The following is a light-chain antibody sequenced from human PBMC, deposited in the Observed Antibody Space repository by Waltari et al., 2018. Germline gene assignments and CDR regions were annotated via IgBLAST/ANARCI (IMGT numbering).Light chain of an antibody. V-gene: IGLV2-8*01. J-gene: IGLJ2*01. CDR1: SSDVGRFDY. CDR2: NVR. Sequence: QSALTQPPSASGSPGQSVTISCPGTSSDVGRFDYVSWYQQPPGQTPKLLIYNVRQRPSGVPDRFSGSKSGNTASLIVSGLQADDEADYYCSSYAGSNIVFGGGTKLTVL. CDR3: SSYAGSNIV.